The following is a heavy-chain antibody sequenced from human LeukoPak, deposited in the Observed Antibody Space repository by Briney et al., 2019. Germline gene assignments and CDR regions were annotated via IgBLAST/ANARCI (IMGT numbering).Heavy chain of an antibody. CDR3: ARDLGVGATGGIWAFDI. Sequence: ASVKVSCKGSGYTFTSYYMHWVRQAPGQGLEWMGIINPSGGSTSYAQKFQGRVTMTRDTSTSTVYMELSSLRSEDTAVYYCARDLGVGATGGIWAFDIWGQGTMVTVSS. D-gene: IGHD1-26*01. J-gene: IGHJ3*02. CDR2: INPSGGST. CDR1: GYTFTSYY. V-gene: IGHV1-46*01.